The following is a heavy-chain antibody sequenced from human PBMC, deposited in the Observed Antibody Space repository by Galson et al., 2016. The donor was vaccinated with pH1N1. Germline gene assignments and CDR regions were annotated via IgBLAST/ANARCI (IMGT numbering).Heavy chain of an antibody. D-gene: IGHD5/OR15-5a*01. CDR2: ISSSSSTI. V-gene: IGHV3-48*01. CDR1: GFTFSSYS. CDR3: TRDRGAGMSSNY. J-gene: IGHJ4*02. Sequence: SLRLSCAASGFTFSSYSMNWVRQAPGKGLEWVSYISSSSSTIYYADSVKGRFTISRDNAKNSRYLQMNSLRAEDTAVYYCTRDRGAGMSSNYWGQGTLATVSS.